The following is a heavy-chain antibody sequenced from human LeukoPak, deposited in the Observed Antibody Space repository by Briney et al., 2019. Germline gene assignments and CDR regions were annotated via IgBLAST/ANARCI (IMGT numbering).Heavy chain of an antibody. CDR1: GFTFSSYG. V-gene: IGHV3-30*02. CDR2: IRYDGSNK. J-gene: IGHJ3*02. D-gene: IGHD4-11*01. Sequence: PGGSLRLSCAASGFTFSSYGMHWFRQAPGKGLEWVAFIRYDGSNKYYADSVKGRFTISRDNSKNTLYLQMNSLRAEDTAVYYCAKDGGYSNPWDDAFDIWGQGTMVTVSS. CDR3: AKDGGYSNPWDDAFDI.